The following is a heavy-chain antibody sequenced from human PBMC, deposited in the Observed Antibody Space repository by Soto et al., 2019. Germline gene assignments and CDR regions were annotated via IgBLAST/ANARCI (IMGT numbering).Heavy chain of an antibody. D-gene: IGHD3-9*01. Sequence: QVQRVQSGAEVKKPGSSVKVSCKASGGTFSSYAISWVRQAPGQGLEWMGGIIPIFGTANYAQKFQGRVTITADESTSTAYMELRRSRSYDPAVSYCARYSPIGPDDRLPPDYWGQGTLVTVST. V-gene: IGHV1-69*12. CDR3: ARYSPIGPDDRLPPDY. CDR2: IIPIFGTA. J-gene: IGHJ4*02. CDR1: GGTFSSYA.